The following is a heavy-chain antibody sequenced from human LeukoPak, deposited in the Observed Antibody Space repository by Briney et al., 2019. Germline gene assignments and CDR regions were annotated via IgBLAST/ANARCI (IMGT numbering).Heavy chain of an antibody. J-gene: IGHJ5*02. Sequence: SETLSLTCAVYGVSFSGYYWSWIRQPPGKGLEWIGEINHSGSTNYNPSLKSRVNISVDTSKNQFSLKLSSVTAADTAVYYCAGGLGRSSYGKSWIQIWQPSRKFDPWGQGTLVTVSS. V-gene: IGHV4-34*01. CDR2: INHSGST. CDR1: GVSFSGYY. D-gene: IGHD5-18*01. CDR3: AGGLGRSSYGKSWIQIWQPSRKFDP.